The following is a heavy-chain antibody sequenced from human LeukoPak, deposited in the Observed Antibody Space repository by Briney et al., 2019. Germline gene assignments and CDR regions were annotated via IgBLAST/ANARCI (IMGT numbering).Heavy chain of an antibody. D-gene: IGHD6-13*01. CDR1: GGSISSYY. CDR2: IYYSGST. V-gene: IGHV4-59*01. CDR3: ARVIAAAGNYFDY. J-gene: IGHJ4*02. Sequence: PPETLSLTCTVSGGSISSYYWSWIRQPPGQGLEWIGYIYYSGSTNYNPSLKSRVTISVDTSKNQFSLKLSSVTAADTAVYYCARVIAAAGNYFDYWGQGTLVTVSS.